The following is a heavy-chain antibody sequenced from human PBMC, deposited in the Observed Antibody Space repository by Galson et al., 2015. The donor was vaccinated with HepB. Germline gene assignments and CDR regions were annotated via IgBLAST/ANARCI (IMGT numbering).Heavy chain of an antibody. Sequence: SLRLSCAGSGFTFSGYWMSWVRQAPGKGLEWVANIKNDGSETNYVDSVKGRLTVSRDNAKNSLYLQMNSLRAEDTAVYYCARGRGWLDSWGQGTLVTVSS. CDR3: ARGRGWLDS. CDR1: GFTFSGYW. CDR2: IKNDGSET. V-gene: IGHV3-7*01. J-gene: IGHJ5*01.